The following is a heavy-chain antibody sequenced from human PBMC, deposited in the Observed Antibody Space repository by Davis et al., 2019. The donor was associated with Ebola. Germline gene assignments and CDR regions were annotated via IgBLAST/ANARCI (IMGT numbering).Heavy chain of an antibody. J-gene: IGHJ4*02. CDR2: ISSGGNTI. D-gene: IGHD2-8*01. Sequence: PGGSLRLSCAASGFTFSDYYMSWIRQAPGKGLEWISYISSGGNTIYYADSVKGRFTVSRDNAKNSLYLQMNNLRAEDRAVYYCARMLTPRYCTPDGCYVEVFENWGQGTLVSVSS. CDR3: ARMLTPRYCTPDGCYVEVFEN. CDR1: GFTFSDYY. V-gene: IGHV3-11*01.